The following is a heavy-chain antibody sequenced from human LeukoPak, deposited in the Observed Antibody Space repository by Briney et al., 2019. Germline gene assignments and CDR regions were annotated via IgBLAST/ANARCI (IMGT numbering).Heavy chain of an antibody. CDR2: ISGSDGTT. Sequence: GGSLRLSCAASGFTFSSYGMHWVRQAPGKGLEWVSGISGSDGTTYYADSVKGRFTISRDNSKNTLYLQMNGLRAEDTAVYYCAKDSAKKYDDYWGQGTLVTVSS. V-gene: IGHV3-23*01. CDR1: GFTFSSYG. J-gene: IGHJ4*02. CDR3: AKDSAKKYDDY. D-gene: IGHD2/OR15-2a*01.